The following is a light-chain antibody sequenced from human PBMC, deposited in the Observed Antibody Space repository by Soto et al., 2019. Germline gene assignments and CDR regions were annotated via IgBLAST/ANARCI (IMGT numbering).Light chain of an antibody. V-gene: IGKV3-20*01. J-gene: IGKJ1*01. CDR2: GAS. Sequence: EIVLTQSPGTLSLSPGERVTLSYRASQSIPNSYLSWYQHKPGQAPRLLIHGASSRATGTPDRFSGSGSGTDFTLIIDRLEPEDFALYYCLQYGSTPGTFGQGTKVDLK. CDR3: LQYGSTPGT. CDR1: QSIPNSY.